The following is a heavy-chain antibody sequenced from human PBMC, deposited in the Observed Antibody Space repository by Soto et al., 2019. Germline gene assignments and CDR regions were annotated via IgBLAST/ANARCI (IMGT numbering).Heavy chain of an antibody. V-gene: IGHV4-4*02. CDR3: ARERGAGTFQGFDY. CDR2: IYHGGST. CDR1: GGPISTNNW. Sequence: QVQLQESGPGLVKPSGTLFLTCAVSGGPISTNNWWSWVRQTPEKGLEWIAEIYHGGSTNYNPSLKSRVTISVDKPKNQFSLELTSVTAADTAVYYCARERGAGTFQGFDYWGQGALVTVSS. J-gene: IGHJ4*02. D-gene: IGHD6-19*01.